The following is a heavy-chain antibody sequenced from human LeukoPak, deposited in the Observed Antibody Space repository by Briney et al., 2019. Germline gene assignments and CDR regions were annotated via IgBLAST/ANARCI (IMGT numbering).Heavy chain of an antibody. J-gene: IGHJ1*01. CDR1: GFTFSNSS. D-gene: IGHD3-16*01. Sequence: PGGSLRLSCAASGFTFSNSSMNWVRQAPGKGLEWVSYISYRSSVIYYADSVKGRFTISRDNAKNSLYLQMNSLRDEDTAVYYCARDYVWGSYFQHWGQGTLVTVSS. CDR2: ISYRSSVI. V-gene: IGHV3-48*02. CDR3: ARDYVWGSYFQH.